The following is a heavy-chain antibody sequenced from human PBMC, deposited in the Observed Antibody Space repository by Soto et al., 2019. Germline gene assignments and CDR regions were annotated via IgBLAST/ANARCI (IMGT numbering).Heavy chain of an antibody. CDR1: GFTFNNYA. J-gene: IGHJ4*02. D-gene: IGHD3-22*01. CDR3: ARGAAYYDTGGYYPQFDY. Sequence: PGGSLRLSCAASGFTFNNYAIQWVRQAPGKGLGWVAMISFDGRNNFYADSVKGRFTISRDNSKNTLYLQMSSLRPDDTAVYYCARGAAYYDTGGYYPQFDYWGQGALVTVSS. V-gene: IGHV3-30*15. CDR2: ISFDGRNN.